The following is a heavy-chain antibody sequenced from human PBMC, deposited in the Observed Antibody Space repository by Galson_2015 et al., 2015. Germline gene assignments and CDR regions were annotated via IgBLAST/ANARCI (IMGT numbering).Heavy chain of an antibody. CDR3: ARGGTVTYFDY. J-gene: IGHJ4*02. D-gene: IGHD4-17*01. Sequence: SVKVSCKASGYTFTSYAMHWVRQAPGQRLEWMGWINAGNGNTKYSQKFQGRVTITRDTSASTAYMELSSLRSGDTAVYYCARGGTVTYFDYWGQGTLVTVSS. CDR2: INAGNGNT. V-gene: IGHV1-3*01. CDR1: GYTFTSYA.